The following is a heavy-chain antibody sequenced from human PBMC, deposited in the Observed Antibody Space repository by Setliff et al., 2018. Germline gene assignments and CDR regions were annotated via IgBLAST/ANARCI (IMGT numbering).Heavy chain of an antibody. J-gene: IGHJ5*02. CDR3: ARVLFGDLFSWFDP. V-gene: IGHV1-2*02. D-gene: IGHD3-10*02. Sequence: ASVKVSCKTSGYYLHWVRQAPGQGLQWMGWINPNTGETDYAPRFQGRVTMTRDTSLSTAYMEVRSLRSDDTAVYYCARVLFGDLFSWFDPWGQGTLVTVSS. CDR1: GYY. CDR2: INPNTGET.